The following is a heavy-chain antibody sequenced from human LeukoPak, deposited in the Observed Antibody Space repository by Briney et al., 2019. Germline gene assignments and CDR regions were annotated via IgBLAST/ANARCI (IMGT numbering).Heavy chain of an antibody. CDR2: INPNSGGT. D-gene: IGHD5-18*01. CDR1: GYTFTGYY. J-gene: IGHJ6*02. CDR3: ARDLAPGDTAMAHYYYGMDV. Sequence: PLASVKVSCKASGYTFTGYYMHWVRQAPGQGLEWMGWINPNSGGTNYAQKFQGRVTMTRDTSISTAYMELSRLRSDDTAVYYCARDLAPGDTAMAHYYYGMDVWGQGATVTVSS. V-gene: IGHV1-2*02.